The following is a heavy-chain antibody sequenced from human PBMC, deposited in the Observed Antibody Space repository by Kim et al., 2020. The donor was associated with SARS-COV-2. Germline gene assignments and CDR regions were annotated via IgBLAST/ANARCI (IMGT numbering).Heavy chain of an antibody. CDR2: ISYDGSNK. Sequence: GGSLRLSCAASGFTFSSYGMHWVRQAPGKGLEWVSVISYDGSNKYYADSVRGRFTISRDNSKNTLYLQMNSLRAEDTAVYYCARDLTVTSFDCWGQGTLVTVSS. D-gene: IGHD3-10*01. V-gene: IGHV3-33*08. CDR1: GFTFSSYG. CDR3: ARDLTVTSFDC. J-gene: IGHJ4*02.